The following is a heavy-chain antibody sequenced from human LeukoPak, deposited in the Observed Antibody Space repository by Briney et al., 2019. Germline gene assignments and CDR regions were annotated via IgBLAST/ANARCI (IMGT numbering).Heavy chain of an antibody. J-gene: IGHJ4*02. V-gene: IGHV4-34*01. CDR3: ARAGSFVVVVAATLDY. Sequence: SETLSLTCAVYGVSFSGYYWSWIRQPPGKGLEWIGEINHSGSTNYNPSLKSRVTISVDTSKNQFSLKLSSVTAADTAVYYCARAGSFVVVVAATLDYWGQGTLVTVSS. CDR2: INHSGST. D-gene: IGHD2-15*01. CDR1: GVSFSGYY.